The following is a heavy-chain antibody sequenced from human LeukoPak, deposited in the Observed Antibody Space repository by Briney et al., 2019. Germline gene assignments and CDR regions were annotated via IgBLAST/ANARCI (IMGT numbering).Heavy chain of an antibody. CDR1: GFTFSSYW. V-gene: IGHV3-7*01. Sequence: PGGSLRLSCAASGFTFSSYWMNWVRQAPGKGLEWVANIKQDGSEKYYVDSVKGRFTISRDNAKNSLYLQMNSLRAEDTAVYCCARETAGYYAFDYWGQGTLVTVSS. CDR2: IKQDGSEK. CDR3: ARETAGYYAFDY. D-gene: IGHD3-10*01. J-gene: IGHJ4*02.